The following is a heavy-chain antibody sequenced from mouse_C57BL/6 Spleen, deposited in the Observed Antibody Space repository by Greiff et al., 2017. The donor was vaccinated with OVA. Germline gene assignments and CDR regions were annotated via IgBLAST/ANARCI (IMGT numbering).Heavy chain of an antibody. CDR2: IDPSDSYT. V-gene: IGHV1-50*01. J-gene: IGHJ2*01. CDR1: GYTFTSYW. Sequence: QVQLQQPGAELVKPGASVKLSCKASGYTFTSYWMQWVKQRPGQGLEWIGEIDPSDSYTNYNQKFKGKATLTVDTSSSTAYMQLSSLPSEDSAVYYCARWTRPTGFDYWGQGTTLTVSS. D-gene: IGHD1-2*01. CDR3: ARWTRPTGFDY.